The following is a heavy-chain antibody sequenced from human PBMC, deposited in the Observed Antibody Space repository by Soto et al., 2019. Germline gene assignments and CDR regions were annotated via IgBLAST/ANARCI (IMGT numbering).Heavy chain of an antibody. CDR2: ISSSSSYI. CDR1: GFTFSSYS. Sequence: EVQLVESGGGLVKPGGSLRLSCAASGFTFSSYSMNWVRQAPGKGLEWVSSISSSSSYIYYADSVKGRFTISRDNAKNSLYLQMNGLRAEDTAVYYCARGGTYYYDSSGYHFDYWGQGTLVTVSS. CDR3: ARGGTYYYDSSGYHFDY. D-gene: IGHD3-22*01. J-gene: IGHJ4*02. V-gene: IGHV3-21*01.